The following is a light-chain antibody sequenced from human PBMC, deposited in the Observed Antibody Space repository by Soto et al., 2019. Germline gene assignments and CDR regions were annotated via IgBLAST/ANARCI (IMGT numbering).Light chain of an antibody. CDR3: QQYYSTPRT. V-gene: IGKV4-1*01. CDR2: WAS. Sequence: IVITQSPDSLAASLGERFTINCKSSQTVLYSSNNKNYLAWYQQKPGQPPKLLIYWASTRESGVPDRFSGSGSVTDFTLTISSLQAEDVAVYYCQQYYSTPRTFGQGTKMEIK. CDR1: QTVLYSSNNKNY. J-gene: IGKJ1*01.